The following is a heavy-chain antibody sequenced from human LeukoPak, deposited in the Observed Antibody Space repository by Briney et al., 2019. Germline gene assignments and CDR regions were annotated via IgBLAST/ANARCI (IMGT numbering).Heavy chain of an antibody. D-gene: IGHD6-19*01. CDR1: GFTFSDYY. V-gene: IGHV3-11*06. Sequence: GGSLRLSCAASGFTFSDYYMSWIRQAPGKGLEWVSYISSSSSYTNYADSVKGRFTISRDNAKNSLYLQMNSLRAEDTAVYYCARSSSGWYYYYGMDVWGKGTTATVSS. CDR3: ARSSSGWYYYYGMDV. J-gene: IGHJ6*04. CDR2: ISSSSSYT.